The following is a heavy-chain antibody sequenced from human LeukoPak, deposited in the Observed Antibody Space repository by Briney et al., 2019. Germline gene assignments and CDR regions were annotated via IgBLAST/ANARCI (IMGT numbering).Heavy chain of an antibody. J-gene: IGHJ4*02. Sequence: GGSLRLSCAASGFTFDDYAMHWVRQAPGKGLEWVSGISWNSGSIGYADSVKGRFTISRDNSKNTLYLQMNSLRAEDTAVYYCAKGGILRFGERGESYFDYWGQGTLVTVSS. CDR2: ISWNSGSI. CDR3: AKGGILRFGERGESYFDY. D-gene: IGHD3-10*01. V-gene: IGHV3-9*01. CDR1: GFTFDDYA.